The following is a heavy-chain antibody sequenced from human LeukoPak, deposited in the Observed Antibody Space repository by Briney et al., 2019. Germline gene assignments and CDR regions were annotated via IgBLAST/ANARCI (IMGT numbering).Heavy chain of an antibody. Sequence: GASVKVSCKASGYTFTSYGISWVRQAPGQGLEWMGWINPNSGGTNYAQKFQGRVTMTRDTSISTAYMELSRLRSDDTAVYYCARGVYCSSTSCYLGHFDYWGQGTLVTVSS. V-gene: IGHV1-2*02. D-gene: IGHD2-2*01. J-gene: IGHJ4*02. CDR2: INPNSGGT. CDR1: GYTFTSYG. CDR3: ARGVYCSSTSCYLGHFDY.